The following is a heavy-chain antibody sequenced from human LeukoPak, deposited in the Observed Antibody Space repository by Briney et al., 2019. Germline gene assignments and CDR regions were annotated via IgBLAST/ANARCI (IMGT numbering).Heavy chain of an antibody. D-gene: IGHD3-3*01. CDR3: ARDRTYNDFRSGPPQKLAFDI. CDR2: MSSSSSTS. CDR1: GFTFSSYS. V-gene: IGHV3-48*01. Sequence: GGSLRLTCAASGFTFSSYSMNWVLQAPGKGLEWVSYMSSSSSTSYYSDSVKGRFTIYRDNPKNSLYLQINSLRAKDTAVYYCARDRTYNDFRSGPPQKLAFDIWGQATRVTVSS. J-gene: IGHJ3*02.